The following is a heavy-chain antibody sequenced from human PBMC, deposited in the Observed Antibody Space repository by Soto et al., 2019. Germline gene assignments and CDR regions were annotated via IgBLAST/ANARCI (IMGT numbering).Heavy chain of an antibody. J-gene: IGHJ4*02. V-gene: IGHV5-51*01. Sequence: GESLKISCKASGYTFTNYWIGWVRQMPGKGLEWMGIIYVGDSDTRYSPSFQGQVTISADKSVTTAYLQWSSLKASDSAMYYWVRLHDGGAVIGPYCGQGAPITVSS. CDR3: VRLHDGGAVIGPY. CDR2: IYVGDSDT. CDR1: GYTFTNYW. D-gene: IGHD2-21*01.